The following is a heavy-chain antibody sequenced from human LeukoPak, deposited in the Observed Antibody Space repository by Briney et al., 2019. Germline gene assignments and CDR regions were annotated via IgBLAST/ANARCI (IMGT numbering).Heavy chain of an antibody. CDR1: GYSFKTFD. Sequence: AAVKVSCKASGYSFKTFDINWVRQAPGQGLEWMGWMNPNTGKTGYAQKFQGRVTITGNSSISTVDMELSSLTSDDTAVYYCARGPLTGEHYHYYMDVWGKGTTVTVSS. D-gene: IGHD7-27*01. CDR3: ARGPLTGEHYHYYMDV. J-gene: IGHJ6*03. V-gene: IGHV1-8*03. CDR2: MNPNTGKT.